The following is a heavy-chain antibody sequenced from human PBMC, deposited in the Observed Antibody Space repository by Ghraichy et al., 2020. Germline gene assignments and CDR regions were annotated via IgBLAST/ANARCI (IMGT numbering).Heavy chain of an antibody. D-gene: IGHD2-8*02. Sequence: SETLSLTCIVSGGSIGSSTYYWAWIRQPPGKGLEWIGSIDYSGDAYYNPSLNSGVAISVDTSQNRFSLKLTSATATDTAVYYCVTEKGRVCAGGSCHAATNNYFDPWGQGTLVTVSS. J-gene: IGHJ5*02. V-gene: IGHV4-39*02. CDR3: VTEKGRVCAGGSCHAATNNYFDP. CDR1: GGSIGSSTYY. CDR2: IDYSGDA.